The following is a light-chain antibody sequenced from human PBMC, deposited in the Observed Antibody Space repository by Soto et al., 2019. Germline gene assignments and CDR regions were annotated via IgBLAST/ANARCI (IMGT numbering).Light chain of an antibody. CDR2: AAS. J-gene: IGKJ2*01. Sequence: DIQMTQSPSSLSASVGDRVTITCRASQSISSYLNWYQQKPGKAPKLLIYAASSLQSGVPSRFSGSGSGTDFTHTISSLQPEDFATYYCQQSYSTPHPFGQGTKLEIK. CDR3: QQSYSTPHP. V-gene: IGKV1-39*01. CDR1: QSISSY.